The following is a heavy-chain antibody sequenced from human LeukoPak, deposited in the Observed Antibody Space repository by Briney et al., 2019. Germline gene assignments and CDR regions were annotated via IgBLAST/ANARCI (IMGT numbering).Heavy chain of an antibody. D-gene: IGHD1-1*01. CDR3: AITGTTSAFDI. V-gene: IGHV4-59*01. CDR1: GGSISSYY. J-gene: IGHJ3*02. CDR2: IYYSGST. Sequence: SEALSLTCTVSGGSISSYYWSWIRQPPGKGLEWIGYIYYSGSTNYNPSLKSRVTISVDTSKNQFSLKLSSVTAADTAVYYCAITGTTSAFDIWGQGTMVTVSS.